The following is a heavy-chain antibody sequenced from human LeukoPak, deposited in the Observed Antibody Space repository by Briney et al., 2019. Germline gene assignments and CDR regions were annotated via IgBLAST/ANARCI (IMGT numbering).Heavy chain of an antibody. CDR1: GFTFDDYA. D-gene: IGHD6-6*01. V-gene: IGHV3-9*03. Sequence: GGSLRLSCAASGFTFDDYAMHWVRHAPGKCLEWVSGISWNSGSIGYADSVKGRFTISRDNAKNSLYLQMNSLRAEDMALYYCTSSSFDYWGQGTLVTVSS. J-gene: IGHJ4*02. CDR2: ISWNSGSI. CDR3: TSSSFDY.